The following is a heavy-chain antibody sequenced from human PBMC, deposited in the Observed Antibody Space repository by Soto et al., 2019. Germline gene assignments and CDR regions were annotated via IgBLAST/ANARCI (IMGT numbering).Heavy chain of an antibody. CDR1: GYTFTSYA. Sequence: QVQLLQSGAEVKKPGASVKVSCKTSGYTFTSYAISWVRQAPGQGLEWLGWISAYNGTTNYAQKLHGRVTMTTDTPTGTAYMDLRSLRSADTALYYCARVEAGPAPIAARRYYFDNWGQGTLVTVSS. CDR3: ARVEAGPAPIAARRYYFDN. D-gene: IGHD6-6*01. CDR2: ISAYNGTT. J-gene: IGHJ4*02. V-gene: IGHV1-18*04.